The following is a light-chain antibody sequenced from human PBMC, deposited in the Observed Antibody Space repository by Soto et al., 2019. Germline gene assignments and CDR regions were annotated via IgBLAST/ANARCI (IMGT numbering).Light chain of an antibody. CDR2: LGS. CDR1: QSLLHSNGYNY. CDR3: MQALQTSFT. J-gene: IGKJ4*01. V-gene: IGKV2-28*01. Sequence: DIVMTQSPLSLPVTPGEPASISCRSSQSLLHSNGYNYLDWYLQKPGQSPQLLIYLGSNRASGVPDRFSGSGSGTDFTLKINRVEAEDVGVYYCMQALQTSFTFGGGTKVEIK.